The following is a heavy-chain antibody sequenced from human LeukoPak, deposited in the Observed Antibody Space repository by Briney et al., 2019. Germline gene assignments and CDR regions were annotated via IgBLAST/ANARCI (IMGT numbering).Heavy chain of an antibody. D-gene: IGHD3-16*01. Sequence: GRSLRLSCAASGFTFSSYAMHWVRQAPGKGLEWVAVIWYDGSNKYYADSVKGRFTISRDNSKNTLYLQMNSLRAEDTAVYYCARDWGFDPRYTLDYWGQGTLVTVSS. V-gene: IGHV3-30*07. CDR3: ARDWGFDPRYTLDY. J-gene: IGHJ4*02. CDR2: IWYDGSNK. CDR1: GFTFSSYA.